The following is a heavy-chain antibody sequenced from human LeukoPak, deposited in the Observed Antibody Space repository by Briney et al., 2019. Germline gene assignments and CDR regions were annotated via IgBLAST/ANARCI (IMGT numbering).Heavy chain of an antibody. CDR1: GLTFSNFW. D-gene: IGHD1-1*01. Sequence: GGSLRLSCVASGLTFSNFWMNWVRQAPGKGLEWVSSISYSGGTTYYADSVKGRFTISRDNSKNTLYLQMNSLRAEDTAVYYCASETKSVFDYWGQGTLVTVSS. CDR3: ASETKSVFDY. J-gene: IGHJ4*02. V-gene: IGHV3-23*01. CDR2: ISYSGGTT.